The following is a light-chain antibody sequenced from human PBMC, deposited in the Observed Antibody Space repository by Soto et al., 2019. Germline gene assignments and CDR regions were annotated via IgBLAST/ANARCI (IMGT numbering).Light chain of an antibody. J-gene: IGLJ2*01. CDR2: EGI. V-gene: IGLV2-23*01. Sequence: QSALTQPASVSGSAGQTITISCTGTSSDFGGFDLVSWYRQHPGKAPKLIIYEGIKRPSGVSNRFSGSKSGNTASLTIAGLQAEDEAHYYCSSYGGGSVYVVFGGGTKVTVL. CDR3: SSYGGGSVYVV. CDR1: SSDFGGFDL.